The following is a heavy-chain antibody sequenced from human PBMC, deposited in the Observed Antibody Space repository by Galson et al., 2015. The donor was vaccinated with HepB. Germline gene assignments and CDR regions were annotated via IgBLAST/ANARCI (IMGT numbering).Heavy chain of an antibody. Sequence: SLRLSCAASGFTFSSYAMSWVRQAPGKGLEWVSAISGSGGSTYYADSVKGRFTISRDNSKNTLYLQMNSLRAEDTAVYYCAKDHYYGSGSADYWGQGTLVTVSS. CDR1: GFTFSSYA. CDR2: ISGSGGST. V-gene: IGHV3-23*01. CDR3: AKDHYYGSGSADY. D-gene: IGHD3-10*01. J-gene: IGHJ4*02.